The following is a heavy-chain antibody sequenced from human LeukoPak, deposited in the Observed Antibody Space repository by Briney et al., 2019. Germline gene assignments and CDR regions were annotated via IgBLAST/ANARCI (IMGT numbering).Heavy chain of an antibody. CDR2: IYYSGST. D-gene: IGHD3-3*01. V-gene: IGHV4-59*01. J-gene: IGHJ5*02. CDR1: GGSISSYY. CDR3: ARGEKAYDFWSGYPSINWFDP. Sequence: SETLSLTCTVSGGSISSYYWSWIRQPPGKGLEWIGYIYYSGSTNYNPSLKSRVTISVDTSKNQFSLKLSSVTAADTAVYYCARGEKAYDFWSGYPSINWFDPWGQGTLVTVSS.